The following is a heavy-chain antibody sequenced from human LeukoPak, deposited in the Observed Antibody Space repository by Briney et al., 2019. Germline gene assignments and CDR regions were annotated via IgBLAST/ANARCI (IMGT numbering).Heavy chain of an antibody. CDR3: ASRMAGHDAFDI. Sequence: GGSLRLSCAASGFTFSSYAMSWVRQAPGKGLEWVSAISGSGGSTYYADSVKGRFTISRDNSKNTLYLQMNSLRAEDTAVYYCASRMAGHDAFDIWGQGTMVTVSS. CDR2: ISGSGGST. V-gene: IGHV3-23*01. D-gene: IGHD6-19*01. J-gene: IGHJ3*02. CDR1: GFTFSSYA.